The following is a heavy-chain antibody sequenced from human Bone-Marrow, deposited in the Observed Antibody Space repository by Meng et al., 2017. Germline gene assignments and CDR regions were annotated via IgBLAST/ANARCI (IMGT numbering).Heavy chain of an antibody. J-gene: IGHJ4*02. CDR3: TTDIYYDSSL. V-gene: IGHV3-53*01. D-gene: IGHD3-22*01. CDR2: IYSCGST. Sequence: VEWGEFGGGLIQPGGSLRLSCAASGFTVSSNYMSWVRQAPGKGLEWVSVIYSCGSTYYADSVKGRFTISRDNSKNTLYLQMNSLKTEDTAVYYCTTDIYYDSSLWGQGTLVTVSS. CDR1: GFTVSSNY.